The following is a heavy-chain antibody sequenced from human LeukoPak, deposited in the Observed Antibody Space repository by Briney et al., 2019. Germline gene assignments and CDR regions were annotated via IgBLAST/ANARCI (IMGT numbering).Heavy chain of an antibody. V-gene: IGHV3-30*18. CDR3: AKLYGDNYPFAY. Sequence: GRSLRLSCAASGFTFSSYGMHWVRQAPGKGLEWVAVISYDGSNKYYADSVKGRFTISRDNSKNTLYLQMNSLRAEDTAVYYCAKLYGDNYPFAYWGQGTLVTVSS. D-gene: IGHD4-17*01. J-gene: IGHJ4*02. CDR2: ISYDGSNK. CDR1: GFTFSSYG.